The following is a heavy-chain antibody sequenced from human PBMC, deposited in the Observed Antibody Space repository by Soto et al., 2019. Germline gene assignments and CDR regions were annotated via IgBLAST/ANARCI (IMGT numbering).Heavy chain of an antibody. J-gene: IGHJ4*02. CDR1: GFTFSSYA. V-gene: IGHV3-23*01. CDR3: AKDPSLFGVVKVDY. D-gene: IGHD3-3*01. Sequence: GGSLRLSCAASGFTFSSYAMSWVRQAPGKGLEWVSAISGSGGSTYYADSVKGRFTISRDNSKNTLYLQMNSLRAEDTAVYYCAKDPSLFGVVKVDYWGQGTLVTVSS. CDR2: ISGSGGST.